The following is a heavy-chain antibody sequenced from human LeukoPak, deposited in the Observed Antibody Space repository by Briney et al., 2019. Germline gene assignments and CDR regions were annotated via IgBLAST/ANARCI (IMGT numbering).Heavy chain of an antibody. V-gene: IGHV4-59*01. J-gene: IGHJ4*02. CDR3: ARGLGFGSGWWRLDY. CDR2: IYYSGST. Sequence: SETLSLTCTVSGGSISSYYWSWIRQPPGKGLEWIGYIYYSGSTNYNPSLKSRVTISVDTSKNQFSLKLSSVTAADTAVYYCARGLGFGSGWWRLDYWGQGTLVTVSS. D-gene: IGHD6-19*01. CDR1: GGSISSYY.